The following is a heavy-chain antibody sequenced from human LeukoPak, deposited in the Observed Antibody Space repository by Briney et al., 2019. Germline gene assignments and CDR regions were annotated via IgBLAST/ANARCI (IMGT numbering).Heavy chain of an antibody. V-gene: IGHV3-21*01. J-gene: IGHJ4*02. Sequence: GGSLRLSCTASGFTFSSYAMHWVRQAPGKGLEWVSSISGSRSYIYYADSVKGRFTISRDNAKNSLYLQMNSLRAEDTAVYYCARTPSSEQQLSFDYWGQGTLVTASS. CDR2: ISGSRSYI. D-gene: IGHD6-13*01. CDR3: ARTPSSEQQLSFDY. CDR1: GFTFSSYA.